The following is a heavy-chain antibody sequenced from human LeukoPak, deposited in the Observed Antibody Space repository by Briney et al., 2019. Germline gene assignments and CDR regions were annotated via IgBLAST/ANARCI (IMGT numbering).Heavy chain of an antibody. V-gene: IGHV1-2*02. CDR3: ARGGMDYGDYLNPGYYYYMDV. Sequence: ASVKVSCKASGYTFTAYYIHWVRQAPGQGLEWMGWISPNSGGTNYAQKFQGRVTMTRDTSISTAYMELSRLRSDDTAVYYCARGGMDYGDYLNPGYYYYMDVWGKGTTVTVSS. CDR1: GYTFTAYY. J-gene: IGHJ6*03. D-gene: IGHD4-17*01. CDR2: ISPNSGGT.